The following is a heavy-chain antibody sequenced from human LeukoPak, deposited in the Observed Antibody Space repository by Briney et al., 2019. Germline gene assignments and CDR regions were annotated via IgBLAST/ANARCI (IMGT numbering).Heavy chain of an antibody. CDR2: INHSGST. CDR1: GGSFSGYY. Sequence: SETPSLTCAVYGGSFSGYYWSWIRQPPGKGLEWIGEINHSGSTNYNPSLKSRVTISVDTSKNQLSLKLSSVTAADTAVYYCARGLKNYWGQGTLVTVSS. CDR3: ARGLKNY. J-gene: IGHJ4*02. V-gene: IGHV4-34*01.